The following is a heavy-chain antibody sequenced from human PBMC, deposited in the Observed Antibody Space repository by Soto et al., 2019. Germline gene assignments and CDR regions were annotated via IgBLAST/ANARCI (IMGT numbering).Heavy chain of an antibody. CDR3: ARGSYYYDSSGYHYYFDY. Sequence: SETLSLTCTVSGGSISTYYWSWIRQPPGKGLEWIGYMYYSGSTNSNPSLKSRVTISVDTSKNQFSLKLSSVTAADTAVYYCARGSYYYDSSGYHYYFDYWGQGALVTSPQ. J-gene: IGHJ4*02. CDR2: MYYSGST. CDR1: GGSISTYY. V-gene: IGHV4-59*01. D-gene: IGHD3-22*01.